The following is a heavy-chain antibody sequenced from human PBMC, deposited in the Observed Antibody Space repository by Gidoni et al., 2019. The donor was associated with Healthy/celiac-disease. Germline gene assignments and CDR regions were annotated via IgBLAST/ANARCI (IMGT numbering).Heavy chain of an antibody. D-gene: IGHD3-16*02. V-gene: IGHV3-30-3*01. J-gene: IGHJ4*02. CDR2: ISYDGSNK. CDR3: ARTGPLGELSFGY. Sequence: QVQLVESGGGVVQPGRSLRLSCAASGFTFSSYAMHWVRQAPGKGLEWVAVISYDGSNKYYADSVKGRFTISRDNSKNTLYLQMNSLRAEDTAVYYCARTGPLGELSFGYWGQGTLVTVSS. CDR1: GFTFSSYA.